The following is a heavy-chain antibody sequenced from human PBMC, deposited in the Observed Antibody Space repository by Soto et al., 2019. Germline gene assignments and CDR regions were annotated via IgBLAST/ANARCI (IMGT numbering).Heavy chain of an antibody. V-gene: IGHV2-5*02. CDR1: GFSLSTSGVG. D-gene: IGHD5-12*01. CDR2: IYWDDDK. Sequence: QITLKESGPALVKPTQTLTLTCTFSGFSLSTSGVGVGWLRQPPGKALEWLALIYWDDDKRYRPSLKSRLTITKATSKNQRVLTMTNMDPVDTATYFCAHRRGLLATGQGWYFDFWGRGTLVTVSS. CDR3: AHRRGLLATGQGWYFDF. J-gene: IGHJ2*01.